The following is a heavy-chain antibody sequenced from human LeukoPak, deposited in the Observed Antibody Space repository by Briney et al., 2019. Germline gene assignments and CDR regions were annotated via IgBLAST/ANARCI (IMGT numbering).Heavy chain of an antibody. V-gene: IGHV4-39*01. CDR3: ARRDGIVATIYFFDY. J-gene: IGHJ4*02. Sequence: PSETLSLTCTVSDGSISNSDYYWGWIRQPPGKGLEWIGSIFHTGNTYYNPSLKSRLSISVDTSKNRFSLNLSSVTAADTAVYYCARRDGIVATIYFFDYWGQGTLVTVSS. D-gene: IGHD5-12*01. CDR1: DGSISNSDYY. CDR2: IFHTGNT.